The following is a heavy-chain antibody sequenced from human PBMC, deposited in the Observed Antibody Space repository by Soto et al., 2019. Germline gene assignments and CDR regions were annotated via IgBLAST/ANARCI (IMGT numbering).Heavy chain of an antibody. D-gene: IGHD1-26*01. Sequence: PSEALSLTCTVSGGSISSSGYYGGWIRQPPGKGLEWIGSIYYSGSTYYNPSLKSRVTISVDTSKNQFSLKLSSVTAADTAVYYCATQEVGGSYVYTFDPWGQGTLVTVS. CDR1: GGSISSSGYY. J-gene: IGHJ5*02. CDR2: IYYSGST. CDR3: ATQEVGGSYVYTFDP. V-gene: IGHV4-39*01.